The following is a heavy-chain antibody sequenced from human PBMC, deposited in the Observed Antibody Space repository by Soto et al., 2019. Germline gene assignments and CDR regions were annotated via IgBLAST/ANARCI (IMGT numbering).Heavy chain of an antibody. Sequence: PGGSLRLSCAASGFTFDDYAMHWVRQAPGKGLEWVSGISWNSGSIGYADSVKGRFTIPRDNAKNSLYLQMNSLRAEDTALYYCAKDIGCSSTSCLTYYYYYGMDVWGQGTTVTVSS. CDR1: GFTFDDYA. J-gene: IGHJ6*02. D-gene: IGHD2-2*01. CDR2: ISWNSGSI. V-gene: IGHV3-9*01. CDR3: AKDIGCSSTSCLTYYYYYGMDV.